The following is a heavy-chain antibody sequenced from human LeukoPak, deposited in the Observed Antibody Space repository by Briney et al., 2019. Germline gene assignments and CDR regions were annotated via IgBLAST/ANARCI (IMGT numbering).Heavy chain of an antibody. CDR1: GFTFSSSW. Sequence: GGSLRLSCTASGFTFSSSWMSWVRQAPGKGLEWVATINEVGSDKQYMDSVKGRLSISRDNPKNSLYLQMNSPRAEDTAVYFCARHGNWAFDFWGQGTMVTVSS. CDR2: INEVGSDK. V-gene: IGHV3-7*04. D-gene: IGHD1-1*01. J-gene: IGHJ3*01. CDR3: ARHGNWAFDF.